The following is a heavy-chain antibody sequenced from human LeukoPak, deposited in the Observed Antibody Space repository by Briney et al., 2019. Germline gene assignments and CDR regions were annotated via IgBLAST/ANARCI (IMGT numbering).Heavy chain of an antibody. J-gene: IGHJ4*02. CDR3: ARQREYGGNPSPGPHYYFDY. CDR2: IYYSGST. Sequence: SETLSLTCTVSGGSISSYYWSWIRQPPGKGLEWIGYIYYSGSTNYNPSLKSRVTISVDTSKNQFSLKLSSVTAADTAVYYCARQREYGGNPSPGPHYYFDYWGQGTLVTVSS. D-gene: IGHD4-23*01. V-gene: IGHV4-59*01. CDR1: GGSISSYY.